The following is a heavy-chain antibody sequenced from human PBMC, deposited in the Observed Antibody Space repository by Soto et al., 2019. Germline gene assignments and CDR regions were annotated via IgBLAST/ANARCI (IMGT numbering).Heavy chain of an antibody. CDR3: ARGNHYSSGWDFDL. V-gene: IGHV1-18*04. Sequence: QVQLVQSGPEVKKPGASVKVSCKASGYNFTSYGITWVRQAPGQGLEWMGWISGYNGHTNYLQNLQGRVTMTTDTATSTGYMELRTLRSDDTAVYYWARGNHYSSGWDFDLWGRGTLVTVSS. J-gene: IGHJ2*01. D-gene: IGHD6-19*01. CDR2: ISGYNGHT. CDR1: GYNFTSYG.